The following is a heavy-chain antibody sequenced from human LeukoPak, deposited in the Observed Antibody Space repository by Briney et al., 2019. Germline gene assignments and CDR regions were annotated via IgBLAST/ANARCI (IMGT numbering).Heavy chain of an antibody. CDR2: ISYDGNSK. D-gene: IGHD6-19*01. CDR1: GFTISSHG. J-gene: IGHJ5*02. V-gene: IGHV3-30*18. Sequence: PGTSLRLSCAVSGFTISSHGMHWVRQAPGKGLEWVAMISYDGNSKYYGDSVKGRFTVSRDSSKNTLYLQMDSLRTEDTAVYYCAKDWGSSGWYNYFDPWGQGTLVTVSS. CDR3: AKDWGSSGWYNYFDP.